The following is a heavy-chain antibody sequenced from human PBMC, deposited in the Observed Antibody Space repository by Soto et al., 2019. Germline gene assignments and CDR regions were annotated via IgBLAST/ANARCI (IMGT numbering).Heavy chain of an antibody. Sequence: ASVKVSCKASGYTFTSYDINWVRQATGQGLEWMGWMNPNSGNTGYAQKFQGRVTMTRNTSISTAYMELSSLRSEDTAVYYCARDATAMDTNWFDPWGQGTLVTVSS. CDR3: ARDATAMDTNWFDP. D-gene: IGHD5-18*01. CDR1: GYTFTSYD. J-gene: IGHJ5*02. CDR2: MNPNSGNT. V-gene: IGHV1-8*01.